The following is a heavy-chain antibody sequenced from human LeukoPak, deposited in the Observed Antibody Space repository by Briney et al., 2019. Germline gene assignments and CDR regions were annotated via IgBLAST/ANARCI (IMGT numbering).Heavy chain of an antibody. CDR3: ARDRPYMGLRLGDFDY. V-gene: IGHV3-7*01. D-gene: IGHD5-12*01. CDR2: IKPDGSDK. CDR1: GFTFSTYW. J-gene: IGHJ4*02. Sequence: GGSLRLSREASGFTFSTYWMSWVRQAPGKGPECVANIKPDGSDKYYVDSMKGRFTISRDNAKNSLNLQMNNLRAEDTAVYYCARDRPYMGLRLGDFDYWGQGTLVTVSS.